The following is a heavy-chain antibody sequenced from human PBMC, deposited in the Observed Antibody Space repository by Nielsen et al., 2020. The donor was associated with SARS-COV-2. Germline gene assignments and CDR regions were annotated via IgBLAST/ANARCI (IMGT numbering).Heavy chain of an antibody. D-gene: IGHD5-12*01. CDR2: IKQDGSEK. V-gene: IGHV3-7*03. J-gene: IGHJ4*02. CDR3: AKALRGYDYPFYFDY. Sequence: GGSLRLSCAASGFTFSSYWMSWVRQAPGKGLEWVANIKQDGSEKYYVDSVKGRFTISRDNARNSLFLQMNSLRAEDTAVYYCAKALRGYDYPFYFDYWGQGTLVTVSS. CDR1: GFTFSSYW.